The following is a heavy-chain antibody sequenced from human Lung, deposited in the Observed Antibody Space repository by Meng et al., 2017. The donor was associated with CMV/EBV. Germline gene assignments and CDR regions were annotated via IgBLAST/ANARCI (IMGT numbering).Heavy chain of an antibody. CDR2: INPNSGGT. Sequence: SXXVSXKASGYIFSGYYIHWVRQAPGQGLEWMGWINPNSGGTNYAQKFQGRVTMTRDTSISTAYTDLSRLKSDDTAVYDCARGLGDYCSTTSCSYGVDVWGQGTTVTVSS. V-gene: IGHV1-2*02. J-gene: IGHJ6*02. CDR3: ARGLGDYCSTTSCSYGVDV. D-gene: IGHD2-2*01. CDR1: GYIFSGYY.